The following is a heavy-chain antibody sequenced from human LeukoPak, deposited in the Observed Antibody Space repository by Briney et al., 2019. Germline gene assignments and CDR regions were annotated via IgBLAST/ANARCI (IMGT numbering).Heavy chain of an antibody. Sequence: PSETLSLTCAVSGGSISSYYWSWIRQPPGKGLEWIGYIYYSGSTNYNPSLKSRVTISVDTSKNQFSLKLSSVTAADTAVYYCARATHGSGSYYHYYYYYMDVWGKGTTVTVSS. J-gene: IGHJ6*03. V-gene: IGHV4-59*01. CDR3: ARATHGSGSYYHYYYYYMDV. CDR1: GGSISSYY. D-gene: IGHD3-10*01. CDR2: IYYSGST.